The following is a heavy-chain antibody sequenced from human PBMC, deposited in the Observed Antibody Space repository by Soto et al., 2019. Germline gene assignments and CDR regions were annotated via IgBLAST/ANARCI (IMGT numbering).Heavy chain of an antibody. CDR3: ARVGAAPHKALVRNYYYGMDV. J-gene: IGHJ6*02. V-gene: IGHV1-69*01. Sequence: QVQLVQSGAEVKKPGSSVKVSCKASGGTFSSYAISWVRQAPGQGLEWMGGIIPIFGTANYAQKFQGRVTITADESTSTAYMELSSLGSEDMAVYYCARVGAAPHKALVRNYYYGMDVWGQGTTVTVSS. CDR1: GGTFSSYA. CDR2: IIPIFGTA. D-gene: IGHD3-16*01.